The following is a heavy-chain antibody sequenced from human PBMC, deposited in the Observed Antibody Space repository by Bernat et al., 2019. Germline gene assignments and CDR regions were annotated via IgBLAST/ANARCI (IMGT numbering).Heavy chain of an antibody. J-gene: IGHJ2*01. CDR3: ARVLGPGYCTGGVCYKGGWYFDL. Sequence: QVQLQQWGAGLLKPSETLSLTCAVYGGSFSGYYWSWIRQPPGKGLEWIGEINHSGSTNYNPSLKSRVTISVDTSKNQFSLKLSSVTAADTAVYYCARVLGPGYCTGGVCYKGGWYFDLWGRGTLVTVSS. D-gene: IGHD2-8*02. V-gene: IGHV4-34*01. CDR2: INHSGST. CDR1: GGSFSGYY.